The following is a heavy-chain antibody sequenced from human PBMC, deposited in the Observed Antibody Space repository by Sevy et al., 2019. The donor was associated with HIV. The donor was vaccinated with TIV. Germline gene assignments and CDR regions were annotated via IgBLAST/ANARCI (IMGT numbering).Heavy chain of an antibody. J-gene: IGHJ6*02. V-gene: IGHV1-69*13. CDR2: IIPIFGTA. Sequence: ASVKVSCKASGGTFSSYAISWVRQAPGQGLEWMGGIIPIFGTANYAQKFQGRVTITADESTSTAYMELSSLRSEDTAVYYCAIRVEDIAAAGTSLFLRANYGMDVWGQGTTVTVSS. CDR3: AIRVEDIAAAGTSLFLRANYGMDV. D-gene: IGHD6-13*01. CDR1: GGTFSSYA.